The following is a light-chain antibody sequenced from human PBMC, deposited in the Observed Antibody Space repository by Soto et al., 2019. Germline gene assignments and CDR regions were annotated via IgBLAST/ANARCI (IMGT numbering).Light chain of an antibody. CDR2: LNSDGSH. CDR3: QTWGAGIQV. Sequence: QSVLTQSPSAXXXLGASVKLTCTLSSGPGSYGIAWHQQQPDKGPRFLMKLNSDGSHFKGDGIPDRFSGSTSGAEHYLTISSLQSEDEADYYCQTWGAGIQVFGGGTKLTVL. J-gene: IGLJ3*02. V-gene: IGLV4-69*01. CDR1: SGPGSYG.